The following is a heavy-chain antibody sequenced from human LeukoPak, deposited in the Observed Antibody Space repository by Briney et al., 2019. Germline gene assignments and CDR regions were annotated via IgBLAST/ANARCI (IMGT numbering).Heavy chain of an antibody. D-gene: IGHD1-26*01. CDR2: IYRRGDT. Sequence: SETLSLTCSVSGGSIGSNYWSWIRQPPGKGLEWIGDIYRRGDTNYNPPLKRRGTISVDTYKNKFSLQLGSLTAADTAVYYCARDMGHILGAITIYYHGMDVWGQGTTVTVSS. J-gene: IGHJ6*02. CDR1: GGSIGSNY. V-gene: IGHV4-59*01. CDR3: ARDMGHILGAITIYYHGMDV.